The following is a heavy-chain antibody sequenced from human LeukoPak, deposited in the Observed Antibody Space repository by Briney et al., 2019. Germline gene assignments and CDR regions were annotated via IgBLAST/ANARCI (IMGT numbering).Heavy chain of an antibody. V-gene: IGHV3-30-3*01. Sequence: GGSLRLSCAASGFTFSSYAMHWVRQAPGKGLEWVAVISYDGSNKYYADSVKGRFTISRDNSKSTLYLQMNSLRAEDKAVYYCARDGGYGYNFYDAFDIWGQGTMVTVSS. CDR2: ISYDGSNK. CDR1: GFTFSSYA. D-gene: IGHD5-24*01. CDR3: ARDGGYGYNFYDAFDI. J-gene: IGHJ3*02.